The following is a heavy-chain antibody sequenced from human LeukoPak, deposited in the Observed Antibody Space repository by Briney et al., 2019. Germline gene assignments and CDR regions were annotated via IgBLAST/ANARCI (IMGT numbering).Heavy chain of an antibody. J-gene: IGHJ6*02. CDR2: ICYSGTS. Sequence: PSETLSLTCTVSGVSITSDDSCWSWIRQPPGKGLEWIGYICYSGTSNYNPALQNRVTISLDTSKNQVSLKLTAADTAVYYCVRDKWVRAGSSWLHYGMDVWGQGTTDTVSS. D-gene: IGHD6-13*01. V-gene: IGHV4-30-4*01. CDR1: GVSITSDDSC. CDR3: VRDKWVRAGSSWLHYGMDV.